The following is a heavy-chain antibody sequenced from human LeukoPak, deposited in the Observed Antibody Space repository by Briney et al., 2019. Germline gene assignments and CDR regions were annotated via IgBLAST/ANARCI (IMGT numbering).Heavy chain of an antibody. D-gene: IGHD3-9*01. V-gene: IGHV3-21*01. J-gene: IGHJ4*02. CDR3: ARVYDVLTGGFDH. Sequence: GGSLRLSCASSGSTFRRYDMNWARHAPGKGLEWVSFIGSSMISIHYAASVRGRFTTSRDNARNILYLQMNSLRAEDTAVYYCARVYDVLTGGFDHWGQGALVTVSS. CDR2: IGSSMISI. CDR1: GSTFRRYD.